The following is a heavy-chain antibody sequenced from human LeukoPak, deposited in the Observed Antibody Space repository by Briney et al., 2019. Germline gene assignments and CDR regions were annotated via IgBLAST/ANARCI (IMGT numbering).Heavy chain of an antibody. V-gene: IGHV4-34*01. Sequence: SETLSLTCAVYGGSFSAYSWSRIRQPPGRGLEWIGEINHSGNTNYNPSLKSRVTISVDTSKNQFSLKLTSVTAADTAVYFCARGSSSTWDDPFDIWGQGTMVTVSS. J-gene: IGHJ3*02. CDR3: ARGSSSTWDDPFDI. CDR1: GGSFSAYS. D-gene: IGHD6-13*01. CDR2: INHSGNT.